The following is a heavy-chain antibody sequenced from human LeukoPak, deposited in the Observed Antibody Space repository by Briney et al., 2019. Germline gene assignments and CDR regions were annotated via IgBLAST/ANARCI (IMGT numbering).Heavy chain of an antibody. CDR1: GGSISSYY. Sequence: SETLSLTCTVSGGSISSYYWSWIRQPPGKGLEWIANIYYSGSTNYSPSLRSRVTISVDTSKNQFSLELTSMTAADTAVYYCARGVWSSGWSAYYFDYWGQGTLVTVSS. D-gene: IGHD6-19*01. CDR2: IYYSGST. J-gene: IGHJ4*02. V-gene: IGHV4-59*01. CDR3: ARGVWSSGWSAYYFDY.